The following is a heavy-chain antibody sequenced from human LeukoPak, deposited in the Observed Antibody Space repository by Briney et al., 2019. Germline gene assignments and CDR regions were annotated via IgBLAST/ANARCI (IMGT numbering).Heavy chain of an antibody. D-gene: IGHD3-22*01. CDR3: ASSQETYYYDSSGHLPTY. Sequence: ASVKVPCKASGGTFSSYAISWVRQAPGQGLEWMGGIIPIFGTANYAQKFQGRVTITTDESTSTAYMELSSLRSEDTAVYYCASSQETYYYDSSGHLPTYWGQGTLVTVSS. V-gene: IGHV1-69*05. CDR1: GGTFSSYA. CDR2: IIPIFGTA. J-gene: IGHJ4*02.